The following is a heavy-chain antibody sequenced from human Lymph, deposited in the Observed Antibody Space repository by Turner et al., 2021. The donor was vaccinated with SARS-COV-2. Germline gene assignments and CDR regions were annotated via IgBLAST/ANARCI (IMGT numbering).Heavy chain of an antibody. Sequence: EVQLVQSGAEVQKPGESLTISCKGSGYTFTSYWLGWVLKMPGRGLEWMGIIYTGDSDTRYSPSFQGQFTISADKSISTAYLQWSSLKASDTAMDYCARREWGGSLGHIDYWGQGTLVTVSS. CDR3: ARREWGGSLGHIDY. D-gene: IGHD3-3*01. J-gene: IGHJ4*02. CDR2: IYTGDSDT. V-gene: IGHV5-51*01. CDR1: GYTFTSYW.